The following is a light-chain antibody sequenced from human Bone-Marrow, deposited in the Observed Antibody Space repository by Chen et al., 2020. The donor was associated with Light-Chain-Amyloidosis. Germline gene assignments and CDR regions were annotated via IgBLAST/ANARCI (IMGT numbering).Light chain of an antibody. J-gene: IGLJ3*02. V-gene: IGLV3-21*02. CDR1: NIGSTS. CDR3: QVWHRSSDRPV. CDR2: DDS. Sequence: SYVLTQPSLVSVAPGQTATIACGGNNIGSTSVHWYQQTPGQAPLLVVYDDSYRPSGIPERLSWSISGKTATLTISRVEAGDEADYYCQVWHRSSDRPVFGGGTKLTVL.